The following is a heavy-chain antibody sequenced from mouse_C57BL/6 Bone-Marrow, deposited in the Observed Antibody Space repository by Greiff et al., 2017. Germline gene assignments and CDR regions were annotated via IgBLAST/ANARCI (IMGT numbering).Heavy chain of an antibody. Sequence: QVQLQQPGAELVKPGASVKLSCKASGYTFTSYWMHWVKQRPGQGLEWIGMIHPNSGSTNYNEKFKSKATLTADKSSSTAYMELRSLTSEDSAVYFCARDSSGYYAMDYWGQGTSATVSA. CDR1: GYTFTSYW. CDR3: ARDSSGYYAMDY. V-gene: IGHV1-64*01. J-gene: IGHJ4*01. CDR2: IHPNSGST. D-gene: IGHD3-2*02.